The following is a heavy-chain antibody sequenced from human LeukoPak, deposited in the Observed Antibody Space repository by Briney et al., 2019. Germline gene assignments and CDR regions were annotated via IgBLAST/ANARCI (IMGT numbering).Heavy chain of an antibody. Sequence: GASVKVSCKASGYSLTTYYIHWVRQAPGQGLEWIGIINPSSGSTSYAQKFQGRVTTTRDTSTSTVYMELSSLRSEDTAVYYCASRASCSGGSCYMFDYWGQGTLVTVSS. CDR2: INPSSGST. D-gene: IGHD2-15*01. J-gene: IGHJ4*02. CDR3: ASRASCSGGSCYMFDY. V-gene: IGHV1-46*01. CDR1: GYSLTTYY.